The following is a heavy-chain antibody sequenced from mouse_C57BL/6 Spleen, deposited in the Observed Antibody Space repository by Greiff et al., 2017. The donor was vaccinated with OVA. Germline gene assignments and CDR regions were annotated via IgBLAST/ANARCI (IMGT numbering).Heavy chain of an antibody. CDR1: GYTFTDYY. V-gene: IGHV1-26*01. D-gene: IGHD2-3*01. CDR2: INPNNGGT. J-gene: IGHJ4*01. CDR3: ARPLADGAMDY. Sequence: VQLQQSGPELVKPGASVKISCKASGYTFTDYYMNWVKQSHGKSLEWIGDINPNNGGTSYNQKFKGKATLTVDKSSSTAYMELRSLTSEDSAVYYCARPLADGAMDYWGQGTSVTVSS.